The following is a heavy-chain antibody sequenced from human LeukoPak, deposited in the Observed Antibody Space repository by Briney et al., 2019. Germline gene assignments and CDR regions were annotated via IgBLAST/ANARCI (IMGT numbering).Heavy chain of an antibody. D-gene: IGHD5-24*01. CDR3: AKGRDGYNPKYYFEY. CDR1: GFTFDDYA. CDR2: ISWNSGSI. V-gene: IGHV3-9*01. Sequence: GGSLRLSCAASGFTFDDYAMHWVRQAPGKGLEWVSGISWNSGSIGYADSVKGRFTISRDNAKNSLYLQMNSLRAEDTALYYCAKGRDGYNPKYYFEYWGQGTLVTVSS. J-gene: IGHJ4*02.